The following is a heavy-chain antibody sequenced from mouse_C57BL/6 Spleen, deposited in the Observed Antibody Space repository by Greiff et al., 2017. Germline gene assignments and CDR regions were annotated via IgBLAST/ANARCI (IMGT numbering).Heavy chain of an antibody. CDR3: ARAETYYSNPAWFPY. D-gene: IGHD2-5*01. J-gene: IGHJ3*01. Sequence: QVQLQQSGAELMKPGASVKLSCKATGYTFTGYWIEWVKQRPGHGLEWIGEILPGSGSTNYNEKFKGKATFTADTSSNTAYMQRSSLTTEDSAIYYCARAETYYSNPAWFPYWGQGTLVTVSA. CDR1: GYTFTGYW. V-gene: IGHV1-9*01. CDR2: ILPGSGST.